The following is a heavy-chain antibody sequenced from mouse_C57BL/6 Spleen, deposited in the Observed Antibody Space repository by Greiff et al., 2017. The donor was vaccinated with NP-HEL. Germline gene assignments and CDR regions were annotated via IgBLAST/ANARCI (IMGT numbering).Heavy chain of an antibody. Sequence: VQLQQSGTELVKPGASVKLSCKASGYTFTSYWMHWVKQRPGQGLEWIGNINPSNGGNNYNEKFKSKATLTVDKSSSTAYMQLSSLTSADSAVYYCARSGVYDGYYGYFDYWGQGTTLTVSS. CDR3: ARSGVYDGYYGYFDY. CDR2: INPSNGGN. J-gene: IGHJ2*01. D-gene: IGHD2-3*01. CDR1: GYTFTSYW. V-gene: IGHV1-53*01.